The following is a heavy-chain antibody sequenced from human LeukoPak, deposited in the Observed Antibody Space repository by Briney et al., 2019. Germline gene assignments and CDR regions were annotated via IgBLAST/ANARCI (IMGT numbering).Heavy chain of an antibody. Sequence: GGSLRLSCAASGFTFSSYGTHWVRQAPGKGLEWVAFIRYDGSNKYYADSVKGRFTISRDNSKNTLYLQMNSLRAEDTAVYYCAKDGSYYYDSSGYQPWGQGTLVTVSS. D-gene: IGHD3-22*01. V-gene: IGHV3-30*02. J-gene: IGHJ4*02. CDR3: AKDGSYYYDSSGYQP. CDR1: GFTFSSYG. CDR2: IRYDGSNK.